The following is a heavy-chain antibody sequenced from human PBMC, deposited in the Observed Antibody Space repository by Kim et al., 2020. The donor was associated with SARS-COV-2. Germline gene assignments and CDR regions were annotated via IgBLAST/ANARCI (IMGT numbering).Heavy chain of an antibody. J-gene: IGHJ4*02. CDR3: ATDRGTECGGDYYEAV. V-gene: IGHV3-23*03. Sequence: SLKGRFTISRDNSTNTLYLQMISLRAEDTAVYYCATDRGTECGGDYYEAVWGQGTLVTVS. D-gene: IGHD2-21*02.